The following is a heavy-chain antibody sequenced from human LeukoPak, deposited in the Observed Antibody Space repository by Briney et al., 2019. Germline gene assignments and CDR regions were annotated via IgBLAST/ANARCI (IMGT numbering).Heavy chain of an antibody. J-gene: IGHJ5*02. CDR1: GGPISSGGYY. V-gene: IGHV4-31*03. CDR2: IYYSGST. CDR3: ARGVPQLPKYNWFDP. Sequence: PSETLSLTCTVSGGPISSGGYYWSWIRQRPGKGLEWIGYIYYSGSTYYNPSLKSRVATSVDTSKNQFSLKLSSVTAADTAVYYCARGVPQLPKYNWFDPWGQGTLVTVSS. D-gene: IGHD2-2*01.